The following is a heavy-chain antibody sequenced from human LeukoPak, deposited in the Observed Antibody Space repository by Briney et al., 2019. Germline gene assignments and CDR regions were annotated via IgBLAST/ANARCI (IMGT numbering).Heavy chain of an antibody. Sequence: PGGSLRLSCAASGFTFSNHWMRWIRQAPGKGLEWVSSISRSGSTKYYADSVKGRFTISRDNAKNSLHLQMNSLRAEDTAVYYCARDSSGWYNWFDPWGQGTLVTVSS. J-gene: IGHJ5*02. CDR2: ISRSGSTK. V-gene: IGHV3-11*04. CDR1: GFTFSNHW. D-gene: IGHD6-19*01. CDR3: ARDSSGWYNWFDP.